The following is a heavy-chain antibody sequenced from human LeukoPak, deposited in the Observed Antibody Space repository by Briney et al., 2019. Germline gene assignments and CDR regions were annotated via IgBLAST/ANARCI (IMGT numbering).Heavy chain of an antibody. CDR1: GFTFSSYA. D-gene: IGHD3-9*01. Sequence: PGGSLRLSCAASGFTFSSYAMSWVRQAPGKGLEWVSAISGSGGSTYYADSVKGRFTISRDNSKNTLYLQMNSLRAEDTAVYYCAKSPTYYDILTGYYSGYYFDYWGQGTLVIVSS. CDR3: AKSPTYYDILTGYYSGYYFDY. CDR2: ISGSGGST. V-gene: IGHV3-23*01. J-gene: IGHJ4*02.